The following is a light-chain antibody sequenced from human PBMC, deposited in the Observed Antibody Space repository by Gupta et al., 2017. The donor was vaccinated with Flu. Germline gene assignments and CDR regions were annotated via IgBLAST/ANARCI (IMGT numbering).Light chain of an antibody. Sequence: SYDLTQLPSLSVAPGQTAGITCGGNNIGSNSVYWYQQKPGQAPILVVYDDSHRPSGIPARFSGPNSGNTASLKAGRADAGDEADYYGQEWDRSSDHPYCVLGTGTQVTVL. J-gene: IGLJ1*01. CDR2: DDS. V-gene: IGLV3-21*02. CDR1: NIGSNS. CDR3: QEWDRSSDHPYCV.